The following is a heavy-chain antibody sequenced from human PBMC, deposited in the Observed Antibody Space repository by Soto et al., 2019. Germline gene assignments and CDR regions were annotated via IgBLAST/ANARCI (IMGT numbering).Heavy chain of an antibody. Sequence: GGSLRLSCAASGFTFSDYGMHWVRQAPGKGLEWVAAIWSNGNNKYYADSVKGRFTISRDNSKNTVYVQMSSLRAEDTAVYYCARKDITSSLDYWGQGILVTVSS. V-gene: IGHV3-33*01. CDR3: ARKDITSSLDY. CDR1: GFTFSDYG. J-gene: IGHJ4*02. D-gene: IGHD2-2*01. CDR2: IWSNGNNK.